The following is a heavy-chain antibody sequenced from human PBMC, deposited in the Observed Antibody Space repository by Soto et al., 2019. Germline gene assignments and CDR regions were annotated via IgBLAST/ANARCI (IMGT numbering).Heavy chain of an antibody. J-gene: IGHJ6*02. Sequence: QVQLVQSGAEVKKPGASVKVSCKASGYTITSYAMHWVRQAPGQRLEWMGWINAGNGNTKYSQKFQGRVTSTREAAASTAYMELSSLSSADTAVYYWARGKVEQWLVYYYGMDVWGQGTTVTVSS. D-gene: IGHD6-19*01. CDR1: GYTITSYA. CDR3: ARGKVEQWLVYYYGMDV. CDR2: INAGNGNT. V-gene: IGHV1-3*01.